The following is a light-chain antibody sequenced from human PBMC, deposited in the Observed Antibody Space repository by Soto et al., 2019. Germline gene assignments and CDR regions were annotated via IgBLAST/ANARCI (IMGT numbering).Light chain of an antibody. CDR2: DVS. Sequence: DIQMTQSPSTLSASIGDRVAITCRASQSISRWLAWYQQKPGKAPKLLIYDVSSLKSGVPSRFSGSGSGTEFTLTISSLQADDFATYYCQQHSSQGTSGQGTKLEIK. V-gene: IGKV1-5*01. CDR3: QQHSSQGT. CDR1: QSISRW. J-gene: IGKJ2*02.